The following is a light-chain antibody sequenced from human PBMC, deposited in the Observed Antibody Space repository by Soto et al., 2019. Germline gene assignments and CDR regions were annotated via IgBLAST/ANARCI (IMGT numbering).Light chain of an antibody. J-gene: IGKJ2*01. CDR1: QSVSSN. Sequence: DIVMTQSPATLSVSPGERATLSCRASQSVSSNLAWYQQKPGQAPRLLIYGASTRATGIPARFSGSGSGTEFTLTISSLQSEDLAVYYCQQYNNWPPGTFGQGTKLEIK. V-gene: IGKV3-15*01. CDR3: QQYNNWPPGT. CDR2: GAS.